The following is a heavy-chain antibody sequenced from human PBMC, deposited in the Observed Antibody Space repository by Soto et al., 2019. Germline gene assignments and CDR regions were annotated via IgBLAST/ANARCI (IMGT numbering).Heavy chain of an antibody. CDR1: GGSFSGYY. CDR3: AREVMDIAAAESARGLDP. J-gene: IGHJ5*02. D-gene: IGHD6-13*01. V-gene: IGHV4-34*01. CDR2: INHSGST. Sequence: PSETLSLTCAVYGGSFSGYYWSWIRQPPGKGLEWIGEINHSGSTNYNPSLKSRVTISVDTSKNQFSLKLSSVTAADTAVYYCAREVMDIAAAESARGLDPWGQGTLVTV.